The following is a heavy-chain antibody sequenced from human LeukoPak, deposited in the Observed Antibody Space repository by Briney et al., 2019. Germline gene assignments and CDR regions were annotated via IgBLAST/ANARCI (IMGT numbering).Heavy chain of an antibody. V-gene: IGHV4-34*01. Sequence: KSSETLSLTCAVYGGSFSGYYWSWIRQLPGKGLEWIGEINHSGSTNYNPSLKSRVTISVDTSKNQFSLKLSSVTAADTAVYYCARVVPAAIGGDYWGQRTLVTVSS. CDR2: INHSGST. D-gene: IGHD2-2*02. J-gene: IGHJ4*02. CDR1: GGSFSGYY. CDR3: ARVVPAAIGGDY.